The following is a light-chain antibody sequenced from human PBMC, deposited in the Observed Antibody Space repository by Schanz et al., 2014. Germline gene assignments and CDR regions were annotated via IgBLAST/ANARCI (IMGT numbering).Light chain of an antibody. CDR1: QSITTW. V-gene: IGKV1-5*03. J-gene: IGKJ2*01. CDR2: QAS. Sequence: DIQMTQSPSALSASVGDRVTITCRASQSITTWLAWYQQKPGKAPKLLIYQASSLESGVPSRFSGSGSGTEFTLTISSLQPEDFATYYCQQYNYWPPFTFGQGTKLEIK. CDR3: QQYNYWPPFT.